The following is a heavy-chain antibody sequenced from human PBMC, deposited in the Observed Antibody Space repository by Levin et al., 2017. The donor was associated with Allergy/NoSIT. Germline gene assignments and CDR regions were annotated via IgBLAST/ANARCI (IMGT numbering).Heavy chain of an antibody. D-gene: IGHD1-26*01. CDR1: GYTFTGYY. V-gene: IGHV1-2*02. CDR3: AREWELLSEYFYH. Sequence: ASVKVSCKASGYTFTGYYIHWVRQAPGQGPEWMGWINPNSGGTKYAQKFQGRVTMTRDRSISTAYLELSRLRSDDTAVYYCAREWELLSEYFYHWGEGTLVTVSS. J-gene: IGHJ1*01. CDR2: INPNSGGT.